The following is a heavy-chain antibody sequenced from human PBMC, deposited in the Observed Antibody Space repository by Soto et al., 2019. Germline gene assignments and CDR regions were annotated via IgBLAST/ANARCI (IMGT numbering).Heavy chain of an antibody. J-gene: IGHJ3*02. Sequence: GESLKISCKGSGYSFTSYWIGWVRQMPGKGLEWMGIIYPGDSDTRYSPSFQGQVTISADKSISTAYLQWSSLKASDTAMYYCASHTYYYDSSGYYDAFDIWGQGTMVTVSS. CDR1: GYSFTSYW. CDR3: ASHTYYYDSSGYYDAFDI. D-gene: IGHD3-22*01. V-gene: IGHV5-51*01. CDR2: IYPGDSDT.